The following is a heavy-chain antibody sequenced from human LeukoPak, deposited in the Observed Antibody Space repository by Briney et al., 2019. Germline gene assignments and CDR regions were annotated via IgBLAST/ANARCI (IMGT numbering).Heavy chain of an antibody. V-gene: IGHV3-7*01. CDR3: ATDGNSFDF. CDR2: INKDGSKI. D-gene: IGHD4-23*01. J-gene: IGHJ4*02. CDR1: GFTFSNYW. Sequence: HPGGSLRLSCVGSGFTFSNYWMSWVRQAPGKGLEWVANINKDGSKIYYLDSVKGRFTISRDNAKKSVSLQMNSLRAEDTAVYFCATDGNSFDFWGQGAQVTVSS.